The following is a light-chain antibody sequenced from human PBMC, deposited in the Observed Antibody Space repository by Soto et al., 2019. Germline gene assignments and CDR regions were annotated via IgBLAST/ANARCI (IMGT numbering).Light chain of an antibody. Sequence: QSALAQPASVSGSPGQSITISCTGASGYVGTYSLVSWYQQHPGKAPKVVIYEVSNRPSGVSDRFSGSKSGNTASLSISGLQTEDEADYYCGSYTSATTWVFGGGTKVTVL. CDR2: EVS. CDR1: SGYVGTYSL. CDR3: GSYTSATTWV. J-gene: IGLJ3*02. V-gene: IGLV2-23*02.